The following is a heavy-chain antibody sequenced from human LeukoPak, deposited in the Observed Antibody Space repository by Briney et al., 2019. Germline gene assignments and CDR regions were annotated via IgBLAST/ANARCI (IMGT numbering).Heavy chain of an antibody. Sequence: GGSLRLSCAASGFTFSSYSMNWVRQAPGKGLDWVSYIISSSSTIYYADSVKGRFTISRDNAKNSLYLQMNSLRAEDTAVYYCARDRYTRRYFDYWGQGTLVTVSS. CDR3: ARDRYTRRYFDY. D-gene: IGHD6-13*01. V-gene: IGHV3-48*01. J-gene: IGHJ4*02. CDR1: GFTFSSYS. CDR2: IISSSSTI.